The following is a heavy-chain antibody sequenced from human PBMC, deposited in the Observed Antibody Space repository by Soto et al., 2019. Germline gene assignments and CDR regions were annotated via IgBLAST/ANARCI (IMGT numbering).Heavy chain of an antibody. CDR2: IRSKAYGGTT. V-gene: IGHV3-49*03. CDR1: GFTFGDYA. Sequence: GGSLRLSCTASGFTFGDYAMSWFRQAPGKGLEWVGFIRSKAYGGTTEYAASVKGRFTISRDDSKSIAYLQMNSLKTEDTAVYYCTRDWGYYDFWSGHYYFDYWGQGTLVTVSS. J-gene: IGHJ4*02. D-gene: IGHD3-3*01. CDR3: TRDWGYYDFWSGHYYFDY.